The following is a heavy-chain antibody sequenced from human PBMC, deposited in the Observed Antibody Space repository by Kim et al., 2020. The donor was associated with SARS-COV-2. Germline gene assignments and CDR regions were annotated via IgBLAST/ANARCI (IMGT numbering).Heavy chain of an antibody. CDR3: AKDLIGYCSRTSCYAPDY. J-gene: IGHJ4*02. CDR1: GFSFSSYG. D-gene: IGHD2-2*01. V-gene: IGHV3-30*18. CDR2: ISYDGSNK. Sequence: GGSLRLSCAASGFSFSSYGMHWVRQAPGKGLEWVAVISYDGSNKYYADSVKGRFTISRDNSKNTLYLQMNSLRAEDTAVYYCAKDLIGYCSRTSCYAPDYWGQGTLVTVSS.